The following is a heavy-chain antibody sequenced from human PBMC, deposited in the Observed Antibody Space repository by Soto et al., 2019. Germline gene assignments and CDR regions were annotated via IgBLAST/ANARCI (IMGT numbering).Heavy chain of an antibody. CDR1: GFTFSSSW. CDR2: IKQDGSEV. CDR3: AGIQNNWFDP. J-gene: IGHJ5*02. V-gene: IGHV3-7*01. Sequence: EVQLVESGGGLVQPGGSLRLTCTASGFTFSSSWMAWVRQAPGKGLEWVGNIKQDGSEVYYLDSVRGRFTISRGSAWKSLYLQVNSLRAEDTAVYYCAGIQNNWFDPWGQGTLVAVSS.